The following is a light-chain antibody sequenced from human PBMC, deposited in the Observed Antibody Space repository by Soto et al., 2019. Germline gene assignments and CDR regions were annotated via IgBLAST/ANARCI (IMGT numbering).Light chain of an antibody. J-gene: IGKJ4*01. CDR1: QSIGSY. CDR3: QQYGNSPLT. CDR2: DAS. Sequence: EIVLTQSPDTLSLSPGDRATLSCRASQSIGSYLAWYQQKPGQAPRLLIYDASNRATGIPARFRGSGSGTDFTLTISRLEPEDFAVYYCQQYGNSPLTFGGGTKVDIK. V-gene: IGKV3-11*01.